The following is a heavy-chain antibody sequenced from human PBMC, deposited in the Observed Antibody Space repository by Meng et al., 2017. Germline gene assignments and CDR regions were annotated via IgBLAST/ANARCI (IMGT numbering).Heavy chain of an antibody. Sequence: NPSRPLSSSPVWSSWSYSGYFWSLVRERPWDGQVWVGEINNIGKTNYIPSLKSRVTISVDTSKTQFSLKLSSVSAADTAGDYCARKFTIVRGIYNWFDPWGQGTLVTVSS. CDR3: ARKFTIVRGIYNWFDP. CDR2: INNIGKT. D-gene: IGHD3-10*01. J-gene: IGHJ5*02. V-gene: IGHV4-34*01. CDR1: SWSYSGYF.